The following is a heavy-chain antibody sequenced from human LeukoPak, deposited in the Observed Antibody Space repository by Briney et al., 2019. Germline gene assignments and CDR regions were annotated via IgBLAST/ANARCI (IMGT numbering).Heavy chain of an antibody. J-gene: IGHJ5*02. V-gene: IGHV3-7*01. CDR3: ARDSPRSWFDP. Sequence: PGGSLRLSCAASGFTFSSYWMTWVRQAPGKGLEWVANIKQDGSEKYYVDSVKGRFTISRDNAKKSLYLQMNSLRAEDTAVYYCARDSPRSWFDPWGQGTLVTVSS. CDR1: GFTFSSYW. D-gene: IGHD3-10*01. CDR2: IKQDGSEK.